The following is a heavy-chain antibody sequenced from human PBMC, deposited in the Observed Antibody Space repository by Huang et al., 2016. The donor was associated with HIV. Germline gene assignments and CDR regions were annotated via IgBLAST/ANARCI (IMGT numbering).Heavy chain of an antibody. Sequence: QIHLVQSGPEVKQPGASVKVSCKASGYKFHIYEITWVRQNPGQGLEWMGWISGDNVSTRFAQKFQDRLTMTTDVSTSTAYLELRSLRLDDTAVYYCARTKGEFDFWGQGALVTVSS. V-gene: IGHV1-18*04. CDR1: GYKFHIYE. CDR3: ARTKGEFDF. J-gene: IGHJ4*02. CDR2: ISGDNVST. D-gene: IGHD3-16*01.